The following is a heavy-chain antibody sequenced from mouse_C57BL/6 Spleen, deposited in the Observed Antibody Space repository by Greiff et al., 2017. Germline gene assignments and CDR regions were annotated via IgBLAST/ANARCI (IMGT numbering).Heavy chain of an antibody. V-gene: IGHV1-7*01. J-gene: IGHJ3*01. D-gene: IGHD3-2*02. CDR1: GYTFTSYW. CDR3: ERPQLRSPGFAY. Sequence: QVQLQQSGAELAKPGASVKLSCKASGYTFTSYWMHWVKQRPGQGLKWIGYINPSSGYTKYNQKFKDKATLTADKYSSTAYLPLSSLTYEDSAVYYCERPQLRSPGFAYWGQGTLVTVSA. CDR2: INPSSGYT.